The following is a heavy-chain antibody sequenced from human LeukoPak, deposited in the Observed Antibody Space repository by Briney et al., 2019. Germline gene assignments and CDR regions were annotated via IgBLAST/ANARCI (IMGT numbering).Heavy chain of an antibody. CDR3: MRDGPAFLDFDY. Sequence: GGSLRLSCVASGFSFNGDWMNWVRQAPGKGREGVANIKPDESQKYYVDSVKGRFTISRDNAEKSLFLQMNSLRAEDTAVYYCMRDGPAFLDFDYWGQGTLVTVSS. J-gene: IGHJ4*02. V-gene: IGHV3-7*01. CDR1: GFSFNGDW. CDR2: IKPDESQK. D-gene: IGHD2-2*01.